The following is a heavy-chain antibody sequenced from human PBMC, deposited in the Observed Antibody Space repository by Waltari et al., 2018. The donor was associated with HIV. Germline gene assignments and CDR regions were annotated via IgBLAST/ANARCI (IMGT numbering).Heavy chain of an antibody. J-gene: IGHJ2*01. D-gene: IGHD3-9*01. CDR2: VYTSGSA. Sequence: QVQLQESGPGLVTPSQNLSLTCTVSGGCITSGEYHWTWIRQPAGKGLEWIGRVYTSGSANYNPSLRSRVTMSLDTSKNQFSLKLTSVTAADTAVYYCARGLDILTGHYHWFLDVWGRGTLVTVSS. V-gene: IGHV4-61*02. CDR1: GGCITSGEYH. CDR3: ARGLDILTGHYHWFLDV.